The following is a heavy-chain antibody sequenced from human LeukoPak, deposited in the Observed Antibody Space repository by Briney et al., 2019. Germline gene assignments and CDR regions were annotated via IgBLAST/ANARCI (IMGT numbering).Heavy chain of an antibody. CDR1: GGSISSYY. V-gene: IGHV4-59*01. D-gene: IGHD2-15*01. Sequence: SETLSLTCTVSGGSISSYYWSWIRQPPGKGLEWIGYIYYSGSTNYNPSLKSRVTISVDTSKNQFSLKLSSVTAADTAVYYCARGSGQLLHNWFDPWGQGTLVTVSS. J-gene: IGHJ5*02. CDR3: ARGSGQLLHNWFDP. CDR2: IYYSGST.